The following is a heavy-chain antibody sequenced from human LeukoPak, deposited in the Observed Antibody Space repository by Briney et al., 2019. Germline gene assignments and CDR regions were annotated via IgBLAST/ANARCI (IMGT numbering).Heavy chain of an antibody. D-gene: IGHD4-17*01. V-gene: IGHV1-2*02. CDR1: GYTFTGYY. J-gene: IGHJ4*02. CDR2: INPNSGGT. CDR3: ARARGYGDYSDY. Sequence: ASVKVSCKASGYTFTGYYMHWVRQAPGQGLERMGWINPNSGGTNYAQKFQGRVTMTRDTSISTAYMELSRLRSDDTAVYYCARARGYGDYSDYWGQGTLVTVSS.